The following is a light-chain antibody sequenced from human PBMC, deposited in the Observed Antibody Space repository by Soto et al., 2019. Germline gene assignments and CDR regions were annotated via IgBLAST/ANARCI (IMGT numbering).Light chain of an antibody. Sequence: EIVMTQSPGTLSLSPGERATLSCRASQSVSSYLAWYQQKPGQAPRLLISDASDRATGIPDRFSGSGSGTDFTLTISRLAPEDFAVYYCQQYEDSPVTFGQETKVEIK. J-gene: IGKJ1*01. CDR3: QQYEDSPVT. CDR2: DAS. CDR1: QSVSSY. V-gene: IGKV3-20*01.